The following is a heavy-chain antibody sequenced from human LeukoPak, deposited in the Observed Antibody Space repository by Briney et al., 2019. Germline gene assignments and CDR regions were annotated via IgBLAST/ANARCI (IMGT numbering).Heavy chain of an antibody. Sequence: GESLKISCKGSGYSFTSYWIGWVRQMPGKGLEWMGIIYPGDSDTRYSPSFQGQVTISADKPISTAYLQWSSLKASDTAMYYCARHYDILTGYPNYYFDYWGQGTLVTVSS. D-gene: IGHD3-9*01. CDR2: IYPGDSDT. CDR3: ARHYDILTGYPNYYFDY. CDR1: GYSFTSYW. V-gene: IGHV5-51*01. J-gene: IGHJ4*02.